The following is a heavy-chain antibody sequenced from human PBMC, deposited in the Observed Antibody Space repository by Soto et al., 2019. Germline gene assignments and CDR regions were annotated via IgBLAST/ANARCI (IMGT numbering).Heavy chain of an antibody. Sequence: LSLTCTVSGGTISSSSYYWGWILQPPGKGLEWIGSIYYSGSTYYNPSLKSRVTISVDTSKNQFSLKVSSVTAADTAVYYCARRAAGITIFGAVPASRRDYYYMDVWGKGTTVTVSS. V-gene: IGHV4-39*01. CDR3: ARRAAGITIFGAVPASRRDYYYMDV. J-gene: IGHJ6*03. CDR1: GGTISSSSYY. CDR2: IYYSGST. D-gene: IGHD3-3*01.